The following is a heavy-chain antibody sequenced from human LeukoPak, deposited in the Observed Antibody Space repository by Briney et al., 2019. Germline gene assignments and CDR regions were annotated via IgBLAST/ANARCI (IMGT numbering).Heavy chain of an antibody. CDR1: GFTFSGSA. Sequence: LPGGSLRLSCAASGFTFSGSAMHWVRQASGKGLEWVGRIRSKANSYATAYAASVKGRFTISRDDSKNTAYLQMNSLKTEDTAVYYCTTLTSGSHFYWGQGTLVTVSS. V-gene: IGHV3-73*01. CDR3: TTLTSGSHFY. J-gene: IGHJ4*02. D-gene: IGHD1-26*01. CDR2: IRSKANSYAT.